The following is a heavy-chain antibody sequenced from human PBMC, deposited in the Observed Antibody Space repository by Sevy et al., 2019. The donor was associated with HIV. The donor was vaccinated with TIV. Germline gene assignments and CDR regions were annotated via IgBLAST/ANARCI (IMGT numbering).Heavy chain of an antibody. Sequence: ASVKVSCRTSTYSSTIYYMQWVRQAPGQGLEWMGLINPSGGGPSYTQKFQDRATMTWDTSTGTVYMDLSSLRSEDTAVYYCAVSQFCGGDCYYFDQWGQGTLVTDSS. V-gene: IGHV1-46*01. CDR3: AVSQFCGGDCYYFDQ. D-gene: IGHD2-21*02. CDR2: INPSGGGP. J-gene: IGHJ4*02. CDR1: TYSSTIYY.